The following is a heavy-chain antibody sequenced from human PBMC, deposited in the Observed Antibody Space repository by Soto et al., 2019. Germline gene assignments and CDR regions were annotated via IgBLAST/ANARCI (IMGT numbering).Heavy chain of an antibody. J-gene: IGHJ6*03. CDR2: IKRDRSAK. CDR3: ARPRSTYYEFWTPDYYYMDV. D-gene: IGHD3-3*01. Sequence: GGSLRLSCASSGFTFRNYWMSWVRQAPGMGLEWVSIIKRDRSAKYYVDSVKGRFTISRDNAKNSLYLQMNSLRAEDTAVYYCARPRSTYYEFWTPDYYYMDVWGKGTTVTVSS. V-gene: IGHV3-7*01. CDR1: GFTFRNYW.